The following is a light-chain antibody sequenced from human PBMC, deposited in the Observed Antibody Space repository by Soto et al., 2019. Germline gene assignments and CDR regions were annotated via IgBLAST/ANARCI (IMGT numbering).Light chain of an antibody. CDR2: AAS. J-gene: IGKJ4*01. CDR3: QQSYSTPT. CDR1: QSISIY. V-gene: IGKV1-39*01. Sequence: DLQMTQSPSSLSASVGDRVTITCRASQSISIYLNWYQQKPGKAPMLLIYAASSLQSGVPSRFGGSGSGTDFTLTITSLQPEDFATYYCQQSYSTPTFGGGTKVEIK.